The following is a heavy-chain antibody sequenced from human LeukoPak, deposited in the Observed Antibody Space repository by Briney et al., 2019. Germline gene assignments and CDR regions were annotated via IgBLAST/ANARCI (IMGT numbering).Heavy chain of an antibody. Sequence: SSQTLSLTCAVSGDSISSGGYSWSWVRQPPGKGLEWIGYIYSSGRSYYSPSLQSRVTISVDTSKNEFSLKVTSVTAADTAVYYCARDPYDSGIWGQGTLVTVSS. J-gene: IGHJ4*02. CDR3: ARDPYDSGI. CDR1: GDSISSGGYS. V-gene: IGHV4-30-4*07. D-gene: IGHD3-10*01. CDR2: IYSSGRS.